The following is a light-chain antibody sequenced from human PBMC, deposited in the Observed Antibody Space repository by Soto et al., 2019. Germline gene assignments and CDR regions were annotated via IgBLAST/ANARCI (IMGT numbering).Light chain of an antibody. V-gene: IGKV3-11*01. CDR1: QSLGRS. CDR2: DAS. Sequence: STETPDSLSLSPGESATLSCRASQSLGRSLAWYQQKPGKAPSLLIYDASHRASGIPARFSGSGSESEFTLTISSLEPEDFAAYYCQQYYSYLAFGGGTKVDIK. J-gene: IGKJ4*01. CDR3: QQYYSYLA.